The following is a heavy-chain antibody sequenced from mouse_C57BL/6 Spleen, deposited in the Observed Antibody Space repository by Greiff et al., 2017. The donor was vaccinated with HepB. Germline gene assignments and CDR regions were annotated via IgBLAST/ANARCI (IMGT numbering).Heavy chain of an antibody. CDR3: ARADYGSSYVGYFDV. CDR1: GYTFTSYW. D-gene: IGHD1-1*01. V-gene: IGHV1-50*01. J-gene: IGHJ1*03. Sequence: QVQLQQPGAELVKPGASVKLSCKASGYTFTSYWMQWVKQRPGQGLEWIGEIDPSDSYTNYNQKFKGKATLTVDTSSSTAYMQLSSLTSEDSAVYYCARADYGSSYVGYFDVWGTGTTVTVSS. CDR2: IDPSDSYT.